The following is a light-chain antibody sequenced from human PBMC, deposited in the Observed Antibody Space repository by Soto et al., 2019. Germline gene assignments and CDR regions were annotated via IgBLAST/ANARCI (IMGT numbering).Light chain of an antibody. Sequence: EIELTQATGTRSLSPGDRATLSCRASQSVSSNYLAWYQQKPGQAPRLLIYDASSRATGIPDRFSGSGSGTDFALTISRLEPEDFAVYSCQQYGSSPITFGQGTRLEIK. V-gene: IGKV3-20*01. CDR1: QSVSSNY. CDR2: DAS. CDR3: QQYGSSPIT. J-gene: IGKJ5*01.